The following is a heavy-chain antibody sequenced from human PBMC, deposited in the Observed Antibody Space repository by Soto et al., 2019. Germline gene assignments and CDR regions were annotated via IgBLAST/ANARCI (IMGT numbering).Heavy chain of an antibody. CDR1: GFSVSTSGVG. CDR3: AHKGGRGAGMDV. V-gene: IGHV2-5*02. Sequence: QITLKESGPPLVEPTQTLTLTCTFSGFSVSTSGVGVAWIRQPAGKALEWLALIYWDGDERYSPFLQSRVTITKDTSKNQVVLTMTNMDPVDTATYYCAHKGGRGAGMDVWGQGTTVTVSS. D-gene: IGHD2-15*01. J-gene: IGHJ6*02. CDR2: IYWDGDE.